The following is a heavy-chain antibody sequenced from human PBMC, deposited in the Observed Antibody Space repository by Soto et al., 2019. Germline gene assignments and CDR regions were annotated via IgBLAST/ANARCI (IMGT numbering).Heavy chain of an antibody. D-gene: IGHD2-21*02. J-gene: IGHJ4*02. CDR2: IWYDGSNK. V-gene: IGHV3-33*01. CDR1: GFTFSNYG. CDR3: ARGSGGDLYYFDY. Sequence: LRLSCAASGFTFSNYGMHWVRQAPGKGLEWVAVIWYDGSNKYYADSVKGRFTISRDNSKNTLYLQMNSLRAEDTAVYYCARGSGGDLYYFDYWGQGTLVTVS.